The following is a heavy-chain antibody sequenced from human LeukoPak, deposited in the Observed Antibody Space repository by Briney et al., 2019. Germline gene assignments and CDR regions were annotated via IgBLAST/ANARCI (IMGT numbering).Heavy chain of an antibody. J-gene: IGHJ4*02. CDR2: MNPNSANT. D-gene: IGHD6-13*01. CDR3: ARGPPESSNIDY. Sequence: ASVKVSCKASGYTFTSYDINWVRQATGQGLEWMGWMNPNSANTGYAQKFQGRVTMTRNTSISTAYMELSSLRSEDTAVYYCARGPPESSNIDYWGQGTLVTVSS. CDR1: GYTFTSYD. V-gene: IGHV1-8*01.